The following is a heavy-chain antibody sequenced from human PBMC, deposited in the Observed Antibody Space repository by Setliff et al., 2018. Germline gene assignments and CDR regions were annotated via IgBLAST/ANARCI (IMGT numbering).Heavy chain of an antibody. J-gene: IGHJ4*02. V-gene: IGHV3-11*01. Sequence: PGGSLRLSCAASGFTFIDYYMNWIRQTPRKGLEWISHIDPRGSPVDYVDSVKCRFTISRDNTKNLVYLQMDSLRADDTAVYYCTRSRGTTVYDYWGQGTLVTVSS. CDR2: IDPRGSPV. CDR1: GFTFIDYY. D-gene: IGHD1-7*01. CDR3: TRSRGTTVYDY.